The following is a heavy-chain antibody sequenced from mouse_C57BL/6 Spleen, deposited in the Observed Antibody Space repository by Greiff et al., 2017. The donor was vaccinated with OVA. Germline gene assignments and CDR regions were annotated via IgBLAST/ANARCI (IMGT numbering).Heavy chain of an antibody. CDR1: GFTFTDYY. J-gene: IGHJ4*01. D-gene: IGHD2-4*01. V-gene: IGHV7-3*01. CDR3: AREAYYDYDGYAMDY. Sequence: EVQLVESGGGLVQPGGSLSLSCAASGFTFTDYYMSWVRQPPGKALEWLGFIRNKANGYTTEYSASVKGRFTISRDNSQSILYLQMNALRAEDSATYYCAREAYYDYDGYAMDYWGQGTSVTVSS. CDR2: IRNKANGYTT.